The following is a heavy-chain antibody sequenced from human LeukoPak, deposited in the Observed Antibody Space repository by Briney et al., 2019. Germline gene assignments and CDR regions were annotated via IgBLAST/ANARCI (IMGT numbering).Heavy chain of an antibody. CDR1: GFTFSSYS. CDR3: ANYDGSALYGCLDY. V-gene: IGHV3-21*04. CDR2: ISSSSSYI. Sequence: GGSLRLSCAASGFTFSSYSMNWVRQAPGKGLEWVSSISSSSSYIYYADSVKGRFTISRDNSKNTLYLQMNSLRAEDTAVYYCANYDGSALYGCLDYWGQGTLVTVSS. D-gene: IGHD3-22*01. J-gene: IGHJ4*02.